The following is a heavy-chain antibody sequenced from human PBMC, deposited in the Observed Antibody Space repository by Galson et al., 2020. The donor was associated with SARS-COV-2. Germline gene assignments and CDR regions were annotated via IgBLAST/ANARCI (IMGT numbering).Heavy chain of an antibody. J-gene: IGHJ4*02. CDR1: GFSLSTSRLC. CDR3: ARMLTTVTAYDY. V-gene: IGHV2-70*11. D-gene: IGHD4-17*01. CDR2: IDWDDDK. Sequence: SGPTLVKPTHTLPLNCTFSGFSLSTSRLCVIWTRQPPRKALERLARIDWDDDKYYSTSLKTRLTISKDTSKNQVVLTMTNMDPVDTATYYCARMLTTVTAYDYWGQGTLVTVSS.